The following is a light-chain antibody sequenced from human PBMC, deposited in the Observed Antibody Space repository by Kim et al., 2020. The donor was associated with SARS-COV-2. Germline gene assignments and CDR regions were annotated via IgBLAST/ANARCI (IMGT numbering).Light chain of an antibody. Sequence: NFMLTQPHSVSESPGQTVTISCTRSSGSIADNHVQWYQQRPGSAPVNVMFEDDQRPSGVPDRFSGSIDRSSNSASLTISGLRTEDEADYYCQSYDTANQGVFGGGTKLTVL. CDR1: SGSIADNH. CDR3: QSYDTANQGV. CDR2: EDD. J-gene: IGLJ3*02. V-gene: IGLV6-57*03.